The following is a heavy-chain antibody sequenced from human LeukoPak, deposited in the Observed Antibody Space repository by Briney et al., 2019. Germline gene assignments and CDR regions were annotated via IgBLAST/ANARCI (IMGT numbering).Heavy chain of an antibody. CDR3: ARHGDGLDY. D-gene: IGHD4-17*01. J-gene: IGHJ4*02. Sequence: GGSLRLSCTASGFNFNDYWMTWIRQAPGKGLEWVANINQGGGEEHYLDSVKGRFTISRDNAKNSLYLQMNSPRAEDTAVYYCARHGDGLDYWGQGTLVTVSS. V-gene: IGHV3-7*01. CDR2: INQGGGEE. CDR1: GFNFNDYW.